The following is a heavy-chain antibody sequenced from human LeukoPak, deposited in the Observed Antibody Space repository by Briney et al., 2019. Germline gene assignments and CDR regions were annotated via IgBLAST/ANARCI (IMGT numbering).Heavy chain of an antibody. CDR2: ISGSGRTT. V-gene: IGHV3-23*01. CDR3: ANYPRSMAARPVY. J-gene: IGHJ4*02. CDR1: RLTFNSLTFASYS. D-gene: IGHD6-6*01. Sequence: HTGGSLRLSCEASRLTFNSLTFASYSLSWVRQAPGKGLEWVSGISGSGRTTYYADSVKGRFTISRDNSEITLYLQMNTLRAEDTAIYYCANYPRSMAARPVYWGQGTLVTVSS.